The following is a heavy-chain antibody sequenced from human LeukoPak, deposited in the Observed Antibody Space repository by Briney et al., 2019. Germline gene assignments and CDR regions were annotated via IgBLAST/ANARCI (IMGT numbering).Heavy chain of an antibody. V-gene: IGHV4-39*01. CDR1: GGSISSSSYY. D-gene: IGHD4-17*01. J-gene: IGHJ4*02. CDR3: ARHRNEYDYGDYQVIDY. Sequence: SETLSLTCTVSGGSISSSSYYWGWIRQPPGKGLEWIGSIYYSGSTYYNPSLKSRVTISVDTSKNQFSLKLSSVIAAGTAVYYCARHRNEYDYGDYQVIDYWGQGTLVTVSS. CDR2: IYYSGST.